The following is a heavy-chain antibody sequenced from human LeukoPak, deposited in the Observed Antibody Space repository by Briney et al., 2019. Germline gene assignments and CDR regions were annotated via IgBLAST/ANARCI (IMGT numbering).Heavy chain of an antibody. V-gene: IGHV3-49*03. D-gene: IGHD5-12*01. CDR2: IRSKAYGGTT. J-gene: IGHJ4*02. Sequence: GGSLRLSCTASGFTFGDYAMSWFRRAPGKGLEWVGFIRSKAYGGTTEYAASVKGRFTISRDDSKSIAYLQMNSLKTEDTAVYYCTRRFSGYDPFDYWGQGTLVTVSS. CDR1: GFTFGDYA. CDR3: TRRFSGYDPFDY.